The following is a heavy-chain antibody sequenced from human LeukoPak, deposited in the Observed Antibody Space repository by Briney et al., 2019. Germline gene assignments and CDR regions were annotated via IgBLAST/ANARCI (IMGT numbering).Heavy chain of an antibody. Sequence: GAPLKISCASSGFNFSDCDMHWVRPPCREVVWVFSLSGGVTTTYYAESVKGRFTISRDNSKKTLYLQLNGHVAEDTAVYYCAKECSTGWLHYFDYWGQGTLLTVSS. V-gene: IGHV3-23*01. CDR2: LSGGVTTT. CDR3: AKECSTGWLHYFDY. D-gene: IGHD2-2*01. CDR1: GFNFSDCD. J-gene: IGHJ4*02.